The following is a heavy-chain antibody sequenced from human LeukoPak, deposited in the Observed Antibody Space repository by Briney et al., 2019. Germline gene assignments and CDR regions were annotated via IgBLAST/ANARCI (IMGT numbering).Heavy chain of an antibody. CDR1: GASISRGGYS. D-gene: IGHD2-2*01. CDR3: ARFFGPAAIRLRYYGMDV. J-gene: IGHJ6*02. CDR2: IYSSGSS. V-gene: IGHV4-61*09. Sequence: SETLSLTCTVSGASISRGGYSWTCIRQPAGKALECIGHIYSSGSSNYNPSLKSRATISVDTSKKQFSLKLSSVTAADTAVYYCARFFGPAAIRLRYYGMDVWGQGTKVTVSS.